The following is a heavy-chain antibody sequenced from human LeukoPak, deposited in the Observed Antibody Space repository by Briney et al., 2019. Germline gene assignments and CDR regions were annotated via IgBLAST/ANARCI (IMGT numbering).Heavy chain of an antibody. V-gene: IGHV3-7*03. CDR3: ARGKWFGELLHFDY. Sequence: PGGSLRLSCAASGFTFSSYWINWVRQAPGKGLEWVANIKQDGSEKYYVDSVKGRFTIFRDNTKNSLYLQMNSLRAEDTAVYYCARGKWFGELLHFDYWGQGTLVTVSS. CDR2: IKQDGSEK. D-gene: IGHD3-10*01. J-gene: IGHJ4*02. CDR1: GFTFSSYW.